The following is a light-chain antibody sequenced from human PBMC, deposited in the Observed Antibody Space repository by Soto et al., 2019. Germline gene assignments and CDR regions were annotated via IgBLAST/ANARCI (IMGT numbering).Light chain of an antibody. Sequence: ILMTQSPYSLSASLGDRGTITCRSSQFLKNHLAWYQQRPGKAPKLLIYEASTLQSGVPSRFSGNFSATNFSLTIGSLQSEDFATYYCLQDFQYPRTFGQGTMVDIK. CDR3: LQDFQYPRT. CDR2: EAS. J-gene: IGKJ1*01. CDR1: QFLKNH. V-gene: IGKV1-6*01.